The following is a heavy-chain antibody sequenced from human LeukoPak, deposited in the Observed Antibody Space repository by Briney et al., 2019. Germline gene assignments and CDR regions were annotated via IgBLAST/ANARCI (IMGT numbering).Heavy chain of an antibody. J-gene: IGHJ3*02. CDR1: GDSVSSNSAA. CDR2: TYYRSKWYN. Sequence: SQTLSLTCAISGDSVSSNSAAWNWIRQSPSRGLEWLGRTYYRSKWYNDYAVSVKSRITINPDTSKNQFSLQLNSVTPEDTAVYYCAREDSWELGPGGWEGAFDIWGQGTMVTVSS. V-gene: IGHV6-1*01. CDR3: AREDSWELGPGGWEGAFDI. D-gene: IGHD1-26*01.